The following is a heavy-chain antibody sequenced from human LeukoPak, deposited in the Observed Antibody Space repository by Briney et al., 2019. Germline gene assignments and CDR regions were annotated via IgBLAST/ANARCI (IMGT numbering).Heavy chain of an antibody. V-gene: IGHV5-51*01. D-gene: IGHD3-22*01. J-gene: IGHJ4*02. CDR3: ARLGYYYDSSGYYAQPFDY. CDR2: IYPGDSDT. CDR1: GYSFTSYW. Sequence: HGESLKISCKGSGYSFTSYWIGWVRQMPGKGLEWMGIIYPGDSDTRYSPSFQGQVTISADKSISTAYLQWSSLKASDTAVYYCARLGYYYDSSGYYAQPFDYWGQGTLVTVSS.